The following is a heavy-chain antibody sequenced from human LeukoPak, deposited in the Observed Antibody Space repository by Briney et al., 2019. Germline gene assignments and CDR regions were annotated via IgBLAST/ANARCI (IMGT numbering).Heavy chain of an antibody. CDR1: GSTFSNYW. Sequence: PGGSLGLSCAASGSTFSNYWMSWVRQAPGKGLEWVANIRQDGSEKQYVDSVKGRFTISRDNAKNSPYLQMNSLRAGDMAVFFCVRESRSGTSYWGQGTLVTVSS. CDR3: VRESRSGTSY. J-gene: IGHJ4*02. V-gene: IGHV3-7*01. D-gene: IGHD3-10*01. CDR2: IRQDGSEK.